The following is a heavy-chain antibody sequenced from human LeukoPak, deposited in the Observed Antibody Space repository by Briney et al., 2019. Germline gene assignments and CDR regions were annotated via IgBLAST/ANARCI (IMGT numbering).Heavy chain of an antibody. J-gene: IGHJ4*02. CDR3: ARDLKEGIWGSYLTYYFDY. Sequence: ASVKVSCEASGYTFTSYYMHWVRQAPGQGLEWMGIINPSGGSTSYAQKFQGRVTMTRDTSTSTVYMELSSLRSEDTAVYYCARDLKEGIWGSYLTYYFDYWGQGTLVTVSS. D-gene: IGHD1-26*01. CDR2: INPSGGST. V-gene: IGHV1-46*01. CDR1: GYTFTSYY.